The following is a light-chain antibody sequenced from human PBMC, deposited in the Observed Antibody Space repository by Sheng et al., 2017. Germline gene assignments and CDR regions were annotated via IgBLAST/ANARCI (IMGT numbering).Light chain of an antibody. CDR3: QHRSNWPPIFT. Sequence: EIVLTQSPATLSLSPGERATLSCRASQSITSYLAWYQHKPGQAPRLLIYDTSNRATDTPARFSGSGSGTDFTLTISSLELEDFAVYYCQHRSNWPPIFTFGPGTKVDVK. CDR2: DTS. CDR1: QSITSY. V-gene: IGKV3-11*01. J-gene: IGKJ3*01.